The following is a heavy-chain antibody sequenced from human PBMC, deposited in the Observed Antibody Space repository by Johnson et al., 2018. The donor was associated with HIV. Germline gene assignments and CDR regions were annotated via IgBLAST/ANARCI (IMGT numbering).Heavy chain of an antibody. D-gene: IGHD2-21*01. CDR2: IYNDGSRT. J-gene: IGHJ3*01. CDR1: GFAFRTYW. Sequence: EVQLVESGGGVVQSGGSLRLSCAASGFAFRTYWMVWVRQVPGKRPVWVARIYNDGSRTTYADSVRGRFTISRDNATYTVDLQMNSLRVEDTAVYYCAKVDCGGDTCAGYDPFDLWGQGTLVTVSS. CDR3: AKVDCGGDTCAGYDPFDL. V-gene: IGHV3-74*03.